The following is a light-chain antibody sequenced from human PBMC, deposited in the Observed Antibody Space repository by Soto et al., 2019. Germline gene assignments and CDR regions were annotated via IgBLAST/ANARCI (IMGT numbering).Light chain of an antibody. V-gene: IGLV2-11*01. J-gene: IGLJ2*01. CDR2: DVS. CDR1: SSDVGDYNY. CDR3: SSYTSSSTPVV. Sequence: QSALTQPRSVSGSPGQSVTISCTGTSSDVGDYNYVSWYQQYPGKAPKLVIYDVSKRPSGVPDRFSGSKSGNTASLTISGLQAEDEADYYCSSYTSSSTPVVFGGGTKLTVL.